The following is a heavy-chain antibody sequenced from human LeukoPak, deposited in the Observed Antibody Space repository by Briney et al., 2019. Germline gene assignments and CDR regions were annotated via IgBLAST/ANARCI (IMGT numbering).Heavy chain of an antibody. J-gene: IGHJ6*02. CDR2: INHSGST. V-gene: IGHV4-34*01. D-gene: IGHD2-2*01. Sequence: PSETLSLTCAVYGGSFSGYYWSWIRQPPGKGLEWIGEINHSGSTNYNPSLKSRVIISVDTSKNQFSLKLSSVTAADTAVYYCAGDLIRVVPAAYRGYYYYGMDVWGQGTTVTVSS. CDR1: GGSFSGYY. CDR3: AGDLIRVVPAAYRGYYYYGMDV.